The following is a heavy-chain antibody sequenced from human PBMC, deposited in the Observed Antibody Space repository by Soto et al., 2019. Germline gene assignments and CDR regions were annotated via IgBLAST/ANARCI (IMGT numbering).Heavy chain of an antibody. Sequence: GASVKVSCKASGYTFTSYDINWVRQATGQGLEWMGWMNPNSGNTGYAQKFQGRVTMTRNTSISTAYMELSSLRSEDTAAYYCASPVRGYSGYHNDAFDIWGQGTMVTVSS. CDR2: MNPNSGNT. J-gene: IGHJ3*02. D-gene: IGHD5-12*01. CDR1: GYTFTSYD. CDR3: ASPVRGYSGYHNDAFDI. V-gene: IGHV1-8*01.